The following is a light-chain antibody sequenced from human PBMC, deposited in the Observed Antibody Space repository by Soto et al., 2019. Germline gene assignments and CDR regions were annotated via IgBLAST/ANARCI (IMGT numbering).Light chain of an antibody. CDR1: SSDVGGYNY. Sequence: QSALTQPASVSGSPGQSITISCSGTSSDVGGYNYVSWYQQHPGKAPKVMIYEVSNRPSGVSNRFSGSKSGNTASLTISGLQAEDEADYNCSSYTSSSTLVFGTGTQLTVL. V-gene: IGLV2-14*01. CDR2: EVS. CDR3: SSYTSSSTLV. J-gene: IGLJ1*01.